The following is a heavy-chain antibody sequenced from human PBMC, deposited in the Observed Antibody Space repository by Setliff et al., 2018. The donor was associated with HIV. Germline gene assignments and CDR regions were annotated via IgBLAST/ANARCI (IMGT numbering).Heavy chain of an antibody. CDR2: ISAYNGKT. CDR1: GYTFTSYG. J-gene: IGHJ4*02. Sequence: ASVKVSCKASGYTFTSYGFTWVRQAPGQGLEWVGRISAYNGKTSYAQKFQGRVTMTADTSASTAYMELRSLTSDDTAVYYCARWAWTLVRGVDYWGQGTLVTVSS. CDR3: ARWAWTLVRGVDY. V-gene: IGHV1-18*01. D-gene: IGHD3-10*01.